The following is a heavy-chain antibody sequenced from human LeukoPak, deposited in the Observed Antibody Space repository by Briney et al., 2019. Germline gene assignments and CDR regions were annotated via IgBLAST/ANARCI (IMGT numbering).Heavy chain of an antibody. Sequence: ASVRVSCKASGYIFTDYYIHWVRQAPGQGHEWMGRINPNSGGTNFAQKFQAGVTMTSDTSISTAYMEVSGLESDDTAVYYCARARYCYTTSCPLDYWAREPWSPSPQ. J-gene: IGHJ4*02. CDR1: GYIFTDYY. V-gene: IGHV1-2*06. CDR2: INPNSGGT. CDR3: ARARYCYTTSCPLDY. D-gene: IGHD2-2*01.